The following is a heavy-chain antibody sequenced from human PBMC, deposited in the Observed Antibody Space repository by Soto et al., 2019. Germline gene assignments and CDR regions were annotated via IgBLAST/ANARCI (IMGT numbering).Heavy chain of an antibody. J-gene: IGHJ6*03. CDR1: GFTFSSYA. CDR3: AKDLNPSAGSYYYYMDV. CDR2: ISGSGAGT. D-gene: IGHD5-12*01. Sequence: GGSLRRSCAASGFTFSSYAMSWVRQAPGKGLEWVSAISGSGAGTYYADSVKGRFTISRDNSKNTLYLQMNSLRAEDTAVYYCAKDLNPSAGSYYYYMDVWGKGTTVTVSS. V-gene: IGHV3-23*01.